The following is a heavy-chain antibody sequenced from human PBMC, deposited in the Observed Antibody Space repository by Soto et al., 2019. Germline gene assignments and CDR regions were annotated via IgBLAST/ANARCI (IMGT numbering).Heavy chain of an antibody. D-gene: IGHD3-22*01. Sequence: PSETLSLTCTVSGGSISSGDYYWSWIRHPPGNGLEWIGYIYYSGSTYYNPSLKSRVTISVDTSKNQFSLKLSSVTAADTAVYYCAREGGYYDSSGYYYSWFDPWGQATLVAVYS. V-gene: IGHV4-30-4*01. CDR3: AREGGYYDSSGYYYSWFDP. J-gene: IGHJ5*02. CDR2: IYYSGST. CDR1: GGSISSGDYY.